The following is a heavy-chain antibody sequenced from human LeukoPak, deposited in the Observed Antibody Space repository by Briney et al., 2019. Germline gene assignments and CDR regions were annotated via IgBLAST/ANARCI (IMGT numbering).Heavy chain of an antibody. V-gene: IGHV3-23*01. J-gene: IGHJ5*02. Sequence: GGSLRLSCAASGFTFSSYAMSWVRQAPGKGLEGVSAISGSGGSTYYADSVKGRFTISRDNSKNTLYLQMNSLRAEDTAVYYCAKREAGASSSWSSNWFDPWGQGTLVTVSS. CDR2: ISGSGGST. D-gene: IGHD6-13*01. CDR3: AKREAGASSSWSSNWFDP. CDR1: GFTFSSYA.